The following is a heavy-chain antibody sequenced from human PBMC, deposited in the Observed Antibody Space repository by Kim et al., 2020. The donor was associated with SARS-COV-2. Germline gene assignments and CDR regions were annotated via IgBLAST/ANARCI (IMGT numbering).Heavy chain of an antibody. CDR3: ARDGGYSGYDDYYFDY. D-gene: IGHD5-12*01. V-gene: IGHV3-66*01. Sequence: SVNGRFTISGDNSKNTLYLQMNSLRAEDTAVYYCARDGGYSGYDDYYFDYWGQGTLVTVSS. J-gene: IGHJ4*02.